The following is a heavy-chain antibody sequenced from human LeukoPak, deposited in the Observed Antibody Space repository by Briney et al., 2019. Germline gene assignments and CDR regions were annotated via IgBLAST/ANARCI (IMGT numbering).Heavy chain of an antibody. CDR1: GGSFSGYY. CDR3: ARVDTAMAPIDY. D-gene: IGHD5-18*01. Sequence: SETLSLTCAVYGGSFSGYYWSWIRQPPGKGLEWIGEINHSGSTNYNPSLKSRVTISVDTSKNQFSLKLSSVTAADTAVYYCARVDTAMAPIDYWGQGTLVTVSS. CDR2: INHSGST. J-gene: IGHJ4*02. V-gene: IGHV4-34*01.